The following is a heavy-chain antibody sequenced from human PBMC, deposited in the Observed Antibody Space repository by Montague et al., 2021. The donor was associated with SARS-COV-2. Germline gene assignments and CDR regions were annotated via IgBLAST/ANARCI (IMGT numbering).Heavy chain of an antibody. CDR3: ARDSRNWYGPIGFDI. V-gene: IGHV6-1*01. CDR1: GDSVWSNTAA. D-gene: IGHD6-13*01. J-gene: IGHJ3*02. Sequence: CAISGDSVWSNTAAWNWIRQSPSGGLEWLGRTNYRSKWTSDYATSVEGRISIDPDTSKNQFFLHLRSVTPEDTAMYYCARDSRNWYGPIGFDIWGQGTVVTVS. CDR2: TNYRSKWTS.